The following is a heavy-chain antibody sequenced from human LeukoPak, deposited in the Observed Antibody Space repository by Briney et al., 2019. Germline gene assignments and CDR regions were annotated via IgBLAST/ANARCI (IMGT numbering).Heavy chain of an antibody. CDR2: IIPILGIA. J-gene: IGHJ6*02. Sequence: SVKVSCKASGGTFSSYAISWVRQAPGQGLEWMGRIIPILGIANYAQKFQGRVTITADTSTSTAYMELSSLRSEETAVYYCARDQGLTAPPPYGLDVWGQGTTVTVSS. CDR1: GGTFSSYA. V-gene: IGHV1-69*04. CDR3: ARDQGLTAPPPYGLDV. D-gene: IGHD5-18*01.